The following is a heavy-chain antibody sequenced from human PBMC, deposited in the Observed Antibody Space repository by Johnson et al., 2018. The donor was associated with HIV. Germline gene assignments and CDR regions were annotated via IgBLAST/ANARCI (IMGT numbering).Heavy chain of an antibody. J-gene: IGHJ3*02. Sequence: VQLVESGGGLVQPGGSLRLSCAASGFTVSSNYMSWVRQAPGKGLEWVSVIYSGGSTYYADSVKGRFTISRDNSKNTLYLQMNSLRAEDTAVYYCATPRSEYQPDDAFDIWGQGTMVTVSS. D-gene: IGHD2-2*01. CDR1: GFTVSSNY. V-gene: IGHV3-66*02. CDR2: IYSGGST. CDR3: ATPRSEYQPDDAFDI.